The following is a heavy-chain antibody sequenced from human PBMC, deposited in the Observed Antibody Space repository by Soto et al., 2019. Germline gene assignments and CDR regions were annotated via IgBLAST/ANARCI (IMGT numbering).Heavy chain of an antibody. D-gene: IGHD1-26*01. CDR3: ARTRSAWSDFHYYSLDV. CDR1: GFTFNSYG. CDR2: ISYDSTKT. Sequence: RGSLRLSCAASGFTFNSYGMHWVRQGPGNGLEWVAFISYDSTKTYYADSVKGRFTISRDNSNSALYVQMNSLTGEDTAVYYCARTRSAWSDFHYYSLDVWGQGTTVTVSS. J-gene: IGHJ6*02. V-gene: IGHV3-30*03.